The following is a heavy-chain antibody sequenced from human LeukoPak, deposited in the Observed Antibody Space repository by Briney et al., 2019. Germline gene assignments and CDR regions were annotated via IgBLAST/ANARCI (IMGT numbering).Heavy chain of an antibody. CDR2: ISAYNGNT. J-gene: IGHJ6*02. CDR1: GYTFTSYG. D-gene: IGHD6-13*01. Sequence: ASVKVSCKASGYTFTSYGISWVRQAPGQGLEWMGWISAYNGNTNYAQKLQGRVTMTTDTSTSTAYMELRSLRSDDTAVYYCARDQPIERSRIAAAGLAIYYYGMDVWGQGTTVTVSS. CDR3: ARDQPIERSRIAAAGLAIYYYGMDV. V-gene: IGHV1-18*01.